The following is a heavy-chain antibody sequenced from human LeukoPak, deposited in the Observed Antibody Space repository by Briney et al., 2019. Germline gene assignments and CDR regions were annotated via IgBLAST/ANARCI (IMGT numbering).Heavy chain of an antibody. J-gene: IGHJ5*02. D-gene: IGHD3-9*01. CDR2: IYYSGST. CDR3: ARVSDSILTGYTFDP. CDR1: GGSISSGDYY. V-gene: IGHV4-30-4*01. Sequence: PSQTLSLTCTVSGGSISSGDYYWSWIRQPPGKGLEWIGYIYYSGSTYYNPSLKSRVTISVDTSKNQFSLKLSSVTAADTAVYYCARVSDSILTGYTFDPWGQGTLVTVSS.